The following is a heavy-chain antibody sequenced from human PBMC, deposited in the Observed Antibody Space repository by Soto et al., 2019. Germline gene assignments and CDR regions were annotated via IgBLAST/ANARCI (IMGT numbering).Heavy chain of an antibody. J-gene: IGHJ4*02. CDR1: GYTFTSYD. Sequence: ASVKVSCKASGYTFTSYDINWVRQAPGQGLEWMGWISAYTGNTNYAQKLQGRVTMTTDTSTSTAYMELRSLRSDDTAVYYCAKSFFYDSSGYPTLFDYWGQGTLVTVSS. CDR2: ISAYTGNT. CDR3: AKSFFYDSSGYPTLFDY. D-gene: IGHD3-22*01. V-gene: IGHV1-18*04.